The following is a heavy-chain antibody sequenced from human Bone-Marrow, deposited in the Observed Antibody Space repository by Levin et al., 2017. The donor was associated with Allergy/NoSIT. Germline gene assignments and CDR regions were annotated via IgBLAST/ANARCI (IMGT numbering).Heavy chain of an antibody. Sequence: GGSLRLSCAASGFTFSSYAMSWVRQAPGKGLEWVSAISGSGGSTYYADSVKGRFTISRVNSKNTLYLQMKSLRAEDTAVYYCAKDMRYYDSSGYYKYWGQGTLVTVSS. V-gene: IGHV3-23*01. CDR3: AKDMRYYDSSGYYKY. D-gene: IGHD3-22*01. J-gene: IGHJ4*02. CDR2: ISGSGGST. CDR1: GFTFSSYA.